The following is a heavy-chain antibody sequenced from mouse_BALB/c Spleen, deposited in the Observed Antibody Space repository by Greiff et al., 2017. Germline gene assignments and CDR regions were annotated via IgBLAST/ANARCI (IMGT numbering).Heavy chain of an antibody. J-gene: IGHJ3*01. CDR2: IWAGGST. V-gene: IGHV2-9*02. CDR3: ASPIYYDYDVAY. Sequence: VKLMESGPGLVAPSQSLSITCTVSGFSLTSYGVHWVRQPPGKGLEWLGVIWAGGSTNYNSALMSRLSISKDNSKSQVFLKMNSLQTDDTAMYYCASPIYYDYDVAYWGQGTLVTVSA. D-gene: IGHD2-4*01. CDR1: GFSLTSYG.